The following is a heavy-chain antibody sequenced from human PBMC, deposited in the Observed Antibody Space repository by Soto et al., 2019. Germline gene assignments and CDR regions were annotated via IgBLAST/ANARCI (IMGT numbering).Heavy chain of an antibody. CDR3: SSMVTLYYYYGIDF. J-gene: IGHJ6*02. CDR1: GYTFTGYY. CDR2: INPNGGGT. Sequence: GASVKVSCKASGYTFTGYYMHWVRQAPGQGLEWMGWINPNGGGTNYAQKFQGRVTMTRDTSISTAYMELSRLRSDDTAVYYCSSMVTLYYYYGIDFWGQGPTVTVS. V-gene: IGHV1-2*02. D-gene: IGHD5-18*01.